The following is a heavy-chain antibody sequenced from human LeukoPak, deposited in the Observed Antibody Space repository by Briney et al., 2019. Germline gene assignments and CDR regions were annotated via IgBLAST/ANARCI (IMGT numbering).Heavy chain of an antibody. V-gene: IGHV4-59*12. D-gene: IGHD5-24*01. Sequence: SETLSLTCTVSGGSISSYYWSWIRQPPGKGLEWIGYIYYSGSTYYNPSLKSRVTISVDTSKNQFSLKLSSVTAADTAVYYCARGRGLPGSRRFDPWGQGTLVTVSS. CDR3: ARGRGLPGSRRFDP. CDR1: GGSISSYY. J-gene: IGHJ5*02. CDR2: IYYSGST.